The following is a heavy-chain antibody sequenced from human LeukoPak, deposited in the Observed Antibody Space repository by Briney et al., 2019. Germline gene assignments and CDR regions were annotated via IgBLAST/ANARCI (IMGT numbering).Heavy chain of an antibody. CDR3: ARDGENQYYFDY. CDR1: GGSISSYH. J-gene: IGHJ4*02. V-gene: IGHV4-59*01. D-gene: IGHD1-14*01. Sequence: KPSETLSLTCTVSGGSISSYHWSWIRQPPGKGLEWIGYIYYSGSTNYNPSLKSRVTISVDTSKNQFSLKLSSVTAADTAVYYCARDGENQYYFDYWGQGTLVTVSS. CDR2: IYYSGST.